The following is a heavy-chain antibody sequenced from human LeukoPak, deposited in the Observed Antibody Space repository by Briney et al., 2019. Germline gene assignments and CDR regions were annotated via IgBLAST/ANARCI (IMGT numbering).Heavy chain of an antibody. CDR2: IRYDGSNK. D-gene: IGHD2-2*01. J-gene: IGHJ4*02. V-gene: IGHV3-30*02. CDR3: AKDWVPSSTSCSPFDY. CDR1: GFTFSSYG. Sequence: TGGSLRLSCAASGFTFSSYGMHWVRQAPGKGLEWAAFIRYDGSNKYYADSVKGRFTISRDNSKNTLYLQMNSLRAEDTAVYYCAKDWVPSSTSCSPFDYWGQGTLVTVSS.